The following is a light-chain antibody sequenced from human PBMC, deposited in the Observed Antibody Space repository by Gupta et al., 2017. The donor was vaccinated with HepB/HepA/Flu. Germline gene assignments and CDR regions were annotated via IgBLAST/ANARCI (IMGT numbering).Light chain of an antibody. CDR1: TGAVTSGYY. J-gene: IGLJ3*02. V-gene: IGLV7-43*01. CDR3: LLYYGGSWV. CDR2: TTS. Sequence: QTVVTQEPSLTVSPGGTVILTCASSTGAVTSGYYPNWFQQKSGQAPRALIYTTSNKDSWTPARFSGSLLGGKAALTLSGVQPEDEAEYYCLLYYGGSWVFGGGTKVTVL.